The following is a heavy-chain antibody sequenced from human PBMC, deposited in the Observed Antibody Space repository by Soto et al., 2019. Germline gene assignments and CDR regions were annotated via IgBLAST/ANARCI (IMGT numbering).Heavy chain of an antibody. CDR3: ARTSVNWGSLRLVDS. CDR1: GFSLSTSGVG. J-gene: IGHJ4*02. CDR2: LYWDDDK. V-gene: IGHV2-5*02. Sequence: QITLKESGPTLVKPTQTLTLTCTFSGFSLSTSGVGVGWIRQPPGKALEWLAFLYWDDDKRYSPSLKSRLPITTDTSKNQVLLTMTHPDPVDTATYYCARTSVNWGSLRLVDSWGQGTLVTVAS. D-gene: IGHD7-27*01.